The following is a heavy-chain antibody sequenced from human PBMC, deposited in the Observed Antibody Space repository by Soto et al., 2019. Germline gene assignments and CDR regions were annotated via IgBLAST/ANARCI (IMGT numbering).Heavy chain of an antibody. D-gene: IGHD3-10*01. J-gene: IGHJ3*02. Sequence: PSGTDCLTGAVSGESPSGYYWSWIRQPPGKGLEWIGEINHSGSTNYNPSLKSRVTISVDTSKNQFSLKLSSVTAADTALYYFARSGSITMLRAVTDSCGICGKWTMVT. V-gene: IGHV4-34*01. CDR1: GESPSGYY. CDR2: INHSGST. CDR3: ARSGSITMLRAVTDSCGI.